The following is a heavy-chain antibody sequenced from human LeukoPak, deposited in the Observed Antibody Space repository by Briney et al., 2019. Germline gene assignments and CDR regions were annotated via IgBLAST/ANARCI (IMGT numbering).Heavy chain of an antibody. Sequence: PGGSLRLSCAASGFTFSSYSMNSVRQAPGKGLEWVSSISSSSSYIYYADSVKGRFTISRDNAKNSLYLQMNSLRAEDTAVYYCARDDPKSRAAGGKNWFDPWGQGTLVTVSS. CDR2: ISSSSSYI. CDR3: ARDDPKSRAAGGKNWFDP. CDR1: GFTFSSYS. D-gene: IGHD6-13*01. J-gene: IGHJ5*02. V-gene: IGHV3-21*01.